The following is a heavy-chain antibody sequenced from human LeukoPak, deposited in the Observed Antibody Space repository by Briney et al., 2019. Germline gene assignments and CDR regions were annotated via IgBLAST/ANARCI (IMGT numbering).Heavy chain of an antibody. D-gene: IGHD3-3*01. Sequence: SVKVSCKASGGTFSSYAISWVRQAPGQGLEWMGRIIPIFGTANYAQKFQGRVTMTRDTSTSTVYMELSSLRSEDTAVYYCARDGAYYDFWSGYWEGWFDPWGQGTLVTVSS. CDR2: IIPIFGTA. V-gene: IGHV1-69*05. CDR3: ARDGAYYDFWSGYWEGWFDP. CDR1: GGTFSSYA. J-gene: IGHJ5*02.